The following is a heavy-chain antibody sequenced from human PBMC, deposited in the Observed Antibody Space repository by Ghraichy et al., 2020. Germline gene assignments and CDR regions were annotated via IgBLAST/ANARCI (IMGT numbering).Heavy chain of an antibody. CDR2: ISGSGGST. Sequence: GGSLRLSCAASGFTFSSYAMSWVRQAPGKGLEWVSAISGSGGSTYYADSVKGRFTISRDNSKNTLYLQMNSLRAEDTAVYYCAGYYDFWSGWYGMDVWGQGTTVTVSS. CDR3: AGYYDFWSGWYGMDV. J-gene: IGHJ6*02. CDR1: GFTFSSYA. V-gene: IGHV3-23*01. D-gene: IGHD3-3*01.